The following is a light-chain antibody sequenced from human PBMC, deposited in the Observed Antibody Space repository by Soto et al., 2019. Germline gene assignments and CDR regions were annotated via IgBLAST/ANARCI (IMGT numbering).Light chain of an antibody. Sequence: QSVLTQPPSVSGAPGQRVTISCTGSSSNIGAGYDVHWYQQVPGTAPKLLISGNTNRPSGVPDRFSGSKSGTSASLAITGRQAEDEADSYCQSYDSSLSAHVVFGGGTKLTVL. V-gene: IGLV1-40*01. CDR1: SSNIGAGYD. CDR3: QSYDSSLSAHVV. CDR2: GNT. J-gene: IGLJ2*01.